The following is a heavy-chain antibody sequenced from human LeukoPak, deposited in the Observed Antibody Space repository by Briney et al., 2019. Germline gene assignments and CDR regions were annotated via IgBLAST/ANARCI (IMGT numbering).Heavy chain of an antibody. CDR1: GFTFSNFW. Sequence: GESLRLSCTASGFTFSNFWMGWVRQAPGKGLEWVAVIWYDGSNKYYADSVKGRFTISRDNSKNTLYLQMNSLRAEDTAVYYCARTSSDMFFDYWGQGTLVTVSS. CDR2: IWYDGSNK. V-gene: IGHV3-33*08. CDR3: ARTSSDMFFDY. D-gene: IGHD3-22*01. J-gene: IGHJ4*02.